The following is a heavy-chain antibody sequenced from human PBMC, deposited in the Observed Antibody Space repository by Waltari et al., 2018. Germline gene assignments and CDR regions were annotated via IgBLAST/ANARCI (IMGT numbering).Heavy chain of an antibody. CDR3: ARAEPSIVLIS. V-gene: IGHV4-30-4*01. D-gene: IGHD2-8*01. J-gene: IGHJ5*02. CDR2: IYHTGDT. CDR1: IAPINSGDYY. Sequence: QVQLQESGPGLVKPSQTLSLTCTVSIAPINSGDYYWSWIRQPPGKGLEWIGYIYHTGDTYYNPSLESRLTISLDTSKNQFSLKLSSMSAADTAVYYCARAEPSIVLISWGPGTLVTVSS.